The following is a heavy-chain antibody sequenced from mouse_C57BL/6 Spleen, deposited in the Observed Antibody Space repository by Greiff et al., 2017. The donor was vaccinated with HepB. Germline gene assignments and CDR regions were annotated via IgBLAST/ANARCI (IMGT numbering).Heavy chain of an antibody. CDR3: VRHPYYYGSSYDAMDY. D-gene: IGHD1-1*01. J-gene: IGHJ4*01. CDR1: GFSFNTYA. CDR2: IRSKSNNYAT. Sequence: EAGGGLVQPKGSLKLSCAASGFSFNTYAMNWVRQAPGKGLEWVARIRSKSNNYATYYADSVKDRFTISRDDSESMLYLQMNNLKTEDTAMYYCVRHPYYYGSSYDAMDYWGQGTSVTVSS. V-gene: IGHV10-1*01.